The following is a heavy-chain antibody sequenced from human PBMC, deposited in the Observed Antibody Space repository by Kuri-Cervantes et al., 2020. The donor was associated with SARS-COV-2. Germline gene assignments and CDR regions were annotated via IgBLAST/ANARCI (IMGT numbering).Heavy chain of an antibody. Sequence: ETLSLTCAASGFTFSNAWMNWVRQAPGKGLEWVGRIKSKTDGGTTDYAAPVKGRFTISRDDSKNTLYLQMNSLRAEDTAVYYCARQMMSSITIFGVVITRNWFDPWGQGTLVTVSS. CDR1: GFTFSNAW. CDR2: IKSKTDGGTT. J-gene: IGHJ5*02. D-gene: IGHD3-3*01. V-gene: IGHV3-15*07. CDR3: ARQMMSSITIFGVVITRNWFDP.